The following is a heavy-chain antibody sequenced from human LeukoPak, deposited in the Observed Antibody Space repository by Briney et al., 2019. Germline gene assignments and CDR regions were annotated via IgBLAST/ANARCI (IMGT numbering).Heavy chain of an antibody. CDR3: ARFAVHRRIAVTGQFGLDY. Sequence: ASVKVSCKASGYTFTSYYMHWVRQAPGQGLEWMGIINPSGGTTNYAQKFQGRVTMTRDTSTSTVYMELSRLRSEDTAVYYCARFAVHRRIAVTGQFGLDYWGRGTLVTVSS. CDR2: INPSGGTT. J-gene: IGHJ4*02. V-gene: IGHV1-46*01. D-gene: IGHD6-19*01. CDR1: GYTFTSYY.